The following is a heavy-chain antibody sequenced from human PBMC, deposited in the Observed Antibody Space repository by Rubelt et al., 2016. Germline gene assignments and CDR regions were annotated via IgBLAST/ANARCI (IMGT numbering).Heavy chain of an antibody. CDR2: FDPEDGET. J-gene: IGHJ4*02. V-gene: IGHV1-24*01. D-gene: IGHD3-3*01. Sequence: MGGFDPEDGETIYAQKFQGRVTMTEDTSTDTAYMELSSLRSEDTAVYYCATDTNYDFWSGHPAFDYWDQGTLVTVS. CDR3: ATDTNYDFWSGHPAFDY.